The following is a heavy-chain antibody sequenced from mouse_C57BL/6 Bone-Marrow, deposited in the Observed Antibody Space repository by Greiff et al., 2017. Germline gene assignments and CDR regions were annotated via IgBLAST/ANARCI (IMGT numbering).Heavy chain of an antibody. Sequence: QVQLQQPGAELVRPGSSVKLSCKASGYTFTSYWMHWVKQRPIQGLEWIGNIDPSDSETHYNQKFKDKATLTVDKSSSTAYMQLSSLTSEDSAVYYCARDCYGSSSHWYFDVWGTGTTVTASS. J-gene: IGHJ1*03. CDR1: GYTFTSYW. CDR2: IDPSDSET. CDR3: ARDCYGSSSHWYFDV. D-gene: IGHD1-1*01. V-gene: IGHV1-52*01.